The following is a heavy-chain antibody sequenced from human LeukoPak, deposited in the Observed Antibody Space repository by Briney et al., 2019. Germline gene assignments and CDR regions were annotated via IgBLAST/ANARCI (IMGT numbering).Heavy chain of an antibody. CDR1: GYTFTSYG. CDR2: ISAYNGNT. J-gene: IGHJ4*02. Sequence: ASVKVSCKASGYTFTSYGISWVRQAPGQGLEWMGWISAYNGNTNYAQKLQGRVTMTTDTSTSTAYMELRSLRSDDTAVYYCARKELNYYDSSGYYYWWGQGTLVTVSS. V-gene: IGHV1-18*01. CDR3: ARKELNYYDSSGYYYW. D-gene: IGHD3-22*01.